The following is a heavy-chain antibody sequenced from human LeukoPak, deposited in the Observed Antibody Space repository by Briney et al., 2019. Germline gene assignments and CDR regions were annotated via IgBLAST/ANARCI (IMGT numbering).Heavy chain of an antibody. V-gene: IGHV3-23*01. CDR2: ITDNGAHT. D-gene: IGHD2-2*01. CDR1: GFTISNSA. J-gene: IGHJ4*02. Sequence: GGSQRLSCAASGFTISNSAMTWVRQAPGKGLDWVSIITDNGAHTFYADSVKGRFTISRDTSENTLYLQMNSLRADDTAVYYCATVGGSCSSSNCFAYFAYWGQGTLLTVSS. CDR3: ATVGGSCSSSNCFAYFAY.